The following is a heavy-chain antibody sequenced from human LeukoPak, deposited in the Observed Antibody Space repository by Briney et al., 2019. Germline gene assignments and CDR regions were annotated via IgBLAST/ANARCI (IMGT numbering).Heavy chain of an antibody. CDR3: ARGYRYGYHYFDY. V-gene: IGHV4-59*01. J-gene: IGHJ4*02. D-gene: IGHD5-18*01. CDR1: GGSISSYY. CDR2: IYYSGST. Sequence: SETLSLTCTVSGGSISSYYWTWIRQPPGKGLEWIGYIYYSGSTNYNPSLKSRVTISTDTSKNQLSLNLSTVTAADSAVYYCARGYRYGYHYFDYWGQGTLVTVSS.